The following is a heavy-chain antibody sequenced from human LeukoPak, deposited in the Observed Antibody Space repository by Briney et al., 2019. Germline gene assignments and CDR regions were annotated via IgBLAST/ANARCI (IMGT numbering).Heavy chain of an antibody. CDR3: ARDISAQIAAAGTNY. J-gene: IGHJ4*02. Sequence: ASVKVSCKASGYTFTNYGISWVRQAPGQGLEWMGWISAYNGNTNYAQKVQGRATMTTDTSTSTAYMELRSLRSDDTAVYYCARDISAQIAAAGTNYWGQGTLVTVSS. CDR1: GYTFTNYG. D-gene: IGHD6-13*01. V-gene: IGHV1-18*01. CDR2: ISAYNGNT.